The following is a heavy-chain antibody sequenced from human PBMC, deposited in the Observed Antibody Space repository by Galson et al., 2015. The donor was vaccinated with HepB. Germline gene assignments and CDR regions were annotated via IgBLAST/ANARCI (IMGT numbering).Heavy chain of an antibody. CDR2: ISAYNGNT. Sequence: SVKVSCKASGYTFTSYGISWVRQAPGQGLEWMGWISAYNGNTNYAQKLQGRVTMTTDTSTSTAYMELRSLRSDDTAVYYCATERDMITFGGVFRYSMDVWGQGTTVTVSS. CDR1: GYTFTSYG. D-gene: IGHD3-16*01. CDR3: ATERDMITFGGVFRYSMDV. J-gene: IGHJ6*02. V-gene: IGHV1-18*04.